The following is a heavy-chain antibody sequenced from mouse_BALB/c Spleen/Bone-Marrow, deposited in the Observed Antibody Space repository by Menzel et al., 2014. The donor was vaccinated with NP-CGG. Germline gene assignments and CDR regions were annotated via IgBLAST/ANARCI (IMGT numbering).Heavy chain of an antibody. CDR1: GYTFTSYT. CDR3: ARRWLPYAMDY. D-gene: IGHD2-3*01. Sequence: VQLQQSGPELVKPGASVKMSCKASGYTFTSYTMHWVKRKPGQGLEWIGYINPYNDGTKYNEKFKGKATLTSDKSSSTAYMELSSLTSEDSAVYYCARRWLPYAMDYWGQGTSVTVSS. J-gene: IGHJ4*01. V-gene: IGHV1-14*01. CDR2: INPYNDGT.